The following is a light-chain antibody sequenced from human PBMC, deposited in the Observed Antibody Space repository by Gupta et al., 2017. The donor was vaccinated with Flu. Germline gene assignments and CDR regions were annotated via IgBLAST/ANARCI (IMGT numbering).Light chain of an antibody. Sequence: EVVLTQSPATLSVSPGERVTLSCRASQGVSGNLAWYQHKPGQAPRLLIYGASTRATGIPARFSGSGFGTEFTLTINSLQSEDFAVYYCQQYNNWPPLTFGGGTKVDIK. CDR1: QGVSGN. CDR3: QQYNNWPPLT. V-gene: IGKV3-15*01. J-gene: IGKJ4*01. CDR2: GAS.